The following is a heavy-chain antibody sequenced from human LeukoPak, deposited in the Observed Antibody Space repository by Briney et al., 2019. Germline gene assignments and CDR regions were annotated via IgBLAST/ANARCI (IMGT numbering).Heavy chain of an antibody. V-gene: IGHV3-23*01. D-gene: IGHD2-8*01. J-gene: IGHJ1*01. CDR2: ISGSGGDT. Sequence: GGSLRLSCAASGFIFSSYVMSWVRQAPGKGLEWVSGISGSGGDTNYADSVKGRFTISRDNSKNTLYLQMNSLRAEDTAVYYCAKDLRMVYASEYFQHWGQGTLVTVSS. CDR1: GFIFSSYV. CDR3: AKDLRMVYASEYFQH.